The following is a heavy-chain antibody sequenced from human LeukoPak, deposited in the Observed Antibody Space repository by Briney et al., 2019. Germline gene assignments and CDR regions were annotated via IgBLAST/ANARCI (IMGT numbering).Heavy chain of an antibody. D-gene: IGHD6-13*01. CDR3: AKAVTLALRTAADY. CDR1: GGTFSSYA. J-gene: IGHJ4*02. V-gene: IGHV1-69*06. Sequence: SVKVSCKASGGTFSSYAISWVRQAPGQGLEWMGGIIPIFGTANYAQKFQGRVTITADKSTSTAYMELSSLRSEDTAVYYCAKAVTLALRTAADYWGQGTLVTVSS. CDR2: IIPIFGTA.